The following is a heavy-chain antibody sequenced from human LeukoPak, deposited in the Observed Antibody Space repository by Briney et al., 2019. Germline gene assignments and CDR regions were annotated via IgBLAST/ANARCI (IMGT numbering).Heavy chain of an antibody. D-gene: IGHD6-6*01. Sequence: GGSLRLSCAASGFTFSSFWMSRVRQAPGKGLEWVANIKQDGNEKHYVDSVKGRFTISRDNAKNSLYLQMNSLRAEDTAVYYCARVSQRMPARNPLDYWGQGTLVTVSS. V-gene: IGHV3-7*01. J-gene: IGHJ4*02. CDR3: ARVSQRMPARNPLDY. CDR1: GFTFSSFW. CDR2: IKQDGNEK.